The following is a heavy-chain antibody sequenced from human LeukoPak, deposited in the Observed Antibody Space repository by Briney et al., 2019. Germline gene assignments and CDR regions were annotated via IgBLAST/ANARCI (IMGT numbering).Heavy chain of an antibody. J-gene: IGHJ4*02. CDR3: ARDLGNNYFDY. V-gene: IGHV1-18*01. Sequence: GASVEVSCKASGYTLTSYGISWVRQAPGQGLGWMGWISAYNGNTNYAQKLQGRVTMTTDTSTSTAYMELRSLRSDDTAVYYCARDLGNNYFDYWGQGTLVTVSS. CDR2: ISAYNGNT. CDR1: GYTLTSYG. D-gene: IGHD7-27*01.